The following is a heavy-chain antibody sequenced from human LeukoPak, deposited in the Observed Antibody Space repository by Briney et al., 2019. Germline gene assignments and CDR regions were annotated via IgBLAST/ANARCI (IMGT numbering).Heavy chain of an antibody. Sequence: GGSLRLSCAASGFTFSSYNMNWVRQAPGKGLEWVSSISSSRSTIYYADSVKGRFTISRDNAKNSLYLQIHSLRVEDTAVYYCTRGSGTSSSAGYFLDYWGQGTLVTVSS. J-gene: IGHJ4*02. D-gene: IGHD1-26*01. CDR3: TRGSGTSSSAGYFLDY. V-gene: IGHV3-48*04. CDR2: ISSSRSTI. CDR1: GFTFSSYN.